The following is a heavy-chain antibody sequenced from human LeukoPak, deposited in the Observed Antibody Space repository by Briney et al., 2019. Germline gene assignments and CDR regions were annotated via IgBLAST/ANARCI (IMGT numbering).Heavy chain of an antibody. Sequence: PSETLSLTCTDSGGSISSYYWSWIRQPAGKGLEWIGRIYTSGSTNYNPSLKSRVTMSVDTSKNQFSLKLSSVTAADTAVYYCAREKSYCGGDCYSYYAFDIWGQGTMVTVSS. D-gene: IGHD2-21*02. V-gene: IGHV4-4*07. J-gene: IGHJ3*02. CDR2: IYTSGST. CDR1: GGSISSYY. CDR3: AREKSYCGGDCYSYYAFDI.